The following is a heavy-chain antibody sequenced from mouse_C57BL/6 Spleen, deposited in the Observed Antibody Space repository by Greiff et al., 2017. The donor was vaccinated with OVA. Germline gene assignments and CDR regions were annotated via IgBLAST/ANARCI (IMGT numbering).Heavy chain of an antibody. V-gene: IGHV14-1*01. CDR2: IDPEDGDN. CDR1: GFNIKDYY. Sequence: EVQLQQSGAELVRPGASVKLSCTASGFNIKDYYMHWVKQRPEQGLEWIGRIDPEDGDNEYAPKFQGKATMTADTSSNTAYLQLSSLTSEDTAVYYCTEGVYDGYYEGFAYWGQGTLVTVSA. J-gene: IGHJ3*01. D-gene: IGHD2-3*01. CDR3: TEGVYDGYYEGFAY.